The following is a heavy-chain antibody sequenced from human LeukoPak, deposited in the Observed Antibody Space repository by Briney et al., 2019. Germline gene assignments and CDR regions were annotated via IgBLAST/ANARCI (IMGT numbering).Heavy chain of an antibody. Sequence: SQTLSLTCTVSGGSISSGIYYWSWIRQPAGKGLEWIGRIYTSGSTNYNPSLKSRVTISVDTSKNQFSLKLSSVTAADTAVYYCAREGVVTADYWGQGTLVTVSS. J-gene: IGHJ4*02. CDR2: IYTSGST. D-gene: IGHD3-22*01. CDR1: GGSISSGIYY. V-gene: IGHV4-61*02. CDR3: AREGVVTADY.